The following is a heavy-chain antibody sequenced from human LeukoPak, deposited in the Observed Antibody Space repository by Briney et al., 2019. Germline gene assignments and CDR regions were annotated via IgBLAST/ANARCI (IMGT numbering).Heavy chain of an antibody. CDR3: AKVLGASDNGGFGY. D-gene: IGHD1-26*01. V-gene: IGHV3-21*01. CDR2: ISSRSSYI. J-gene: IGHJ4*02. Sequence: KPGGSLRLSRAASGITFSDYSMNWVRQAPGKGLEWVSSISSRSSYIYYANSVKGRFIISRDNAKNSLYLQMNSLRAEDTALYYCAKVLGASDNGGFGYWGQGTLVTVSS. CDR1: GITFSDYS.